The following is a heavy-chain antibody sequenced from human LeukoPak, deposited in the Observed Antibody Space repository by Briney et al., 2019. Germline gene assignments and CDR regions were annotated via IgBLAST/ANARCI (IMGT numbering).Heavy chain of an antibody. V-gene: IGHV1-69*13. J-gene: IGHJ1*01. CDR2: IIPIFGTA. CDR3: AGSTVTRLAEYFQH. Sequence: SVKVSCKASGGTFSSYAISWVRQAPGQGLEWMGGIIPIFGTANYAQKFQGRVTITADESTSTAYMELSSLRSEDTTVYYCAGSTVTRLAEYFQHWGQGTLVTVSS. CDR1: GGTFSSYA. D-gene: IGHD4-17*01.